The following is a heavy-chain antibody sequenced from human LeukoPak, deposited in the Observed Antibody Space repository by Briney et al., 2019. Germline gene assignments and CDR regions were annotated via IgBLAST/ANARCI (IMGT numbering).Heavy chain of an antibody. CDR3: ATVRSIAVTGTVFDY. D-gene: IGHD6-13*01. V-gene: IGHV1-2*02. CDR2: INPNSGGT. CDR1: GYTFTGYY. Sequence: ASVKVSCKASGYTFTGYYMHWMRQAPGQGLEWMGWINPNSGGTNYAQKFQGRVTMTRDTSISTAYMELSRLGSDDTAVYYCATVRSIAVTGTVFDYWGQGTLVTVSS. J-gene: IGHJ4*02.